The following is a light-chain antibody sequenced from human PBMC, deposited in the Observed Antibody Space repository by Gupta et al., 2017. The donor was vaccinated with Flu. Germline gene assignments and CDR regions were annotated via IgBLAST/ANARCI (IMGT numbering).Light chain of an antibody. J-gene: IGKJ1*01. CDR2: RAS. CDR1: QGLSNNY. V-gene: IGKV3-20*01. Sequence: GTLSLSPGERATLSCTASQGLSNNYFAWYQQKPGQAPRLLIYRASSRPTGIPERFSGTLSGTDFTLTISRLEPEDFAVYYCQQYGRAPWTFGQGTRVEI. CDR3: QQYGRAPWT.